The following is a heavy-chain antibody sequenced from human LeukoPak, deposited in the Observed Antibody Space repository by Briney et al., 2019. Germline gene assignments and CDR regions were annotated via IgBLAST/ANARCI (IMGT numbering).Heavy chain of an antibody. CDR1: GGTFSSYA. CDR3: AREYGDFWSGYSLRSYGMDV. Sequence: SVKVSCKASGGTFSSYAISWVRQAPGQGLEWLGGIIPIFGTANYAQKFQGRVTITADESTSTAYMELSSLRSEDTAVYYCAREYGDFWSGYSLRSYGMDVWGQGTTVTVSS. J-gene: IGHJ6*02. V-gene: IGHV1-69*13. D-gene: IGHD3-3*01. CDR2: IIPIFGTA.